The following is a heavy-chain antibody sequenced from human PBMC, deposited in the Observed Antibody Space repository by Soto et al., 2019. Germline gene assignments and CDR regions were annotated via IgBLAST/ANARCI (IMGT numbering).Heavy chain of an antibody. CDR3: ARGVAGSGFDL. CDR1: GDSVSSKTAA. V-gene: IGHV6-1*01. Sequence: PSQTLSLPCAMSGDSVSSKTAAWNWIRSSPSRGLEWLGRTYYRSNWRHDYAVSVKSRITVNPDTCKNHFSLQLNSVTPDDTAVYYCARGVAGSGFDLWGQGTLVTVPS. CDR2: TYYRSNWRH. D-gene: IGHD6-19*01. J-gene: IGHJ4*02.